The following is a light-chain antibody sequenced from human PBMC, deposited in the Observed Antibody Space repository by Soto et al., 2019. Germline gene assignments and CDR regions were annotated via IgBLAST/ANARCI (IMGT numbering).Light chain of an antibody. Sequence: DIKMTQSPSSLSPSVGDGVTITCRASQSMSTYLNWFQQKPGKAPKVLIYGASSLQSGVPSRYSGSGSGTDFTLTISSLQPEDVATYYCQQRYNTPLTFGGGTKVEIK. CDR3: QQRYNTPLT. V-gene: IGKV1-39*01. J-gene: IGKJ4*01. CDR1: QSMSTY. CDR2: GAS.